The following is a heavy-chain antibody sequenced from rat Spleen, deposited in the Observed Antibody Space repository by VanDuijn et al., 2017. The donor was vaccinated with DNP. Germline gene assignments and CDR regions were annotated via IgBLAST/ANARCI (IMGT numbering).Heavy chain of an antibody. D-gene: IGHD5-1*01. V-gene: IGHV2-6*01. J-gene: IGHJ2*01. Sequence: QVQLKESGPGMVQPSQTLSLTCTVSGFSLTDYSVHWVRQPPGKGLEWIAAISSGGSTYYNSALKSRLSIRRDTSKSQVFLKMNSLQTEDTAMYFCARSNWYWGQGVMVTVSS. CDR2: ISSGGST. CDR3: ARSNWY. CDR1: GFSLTDYS.